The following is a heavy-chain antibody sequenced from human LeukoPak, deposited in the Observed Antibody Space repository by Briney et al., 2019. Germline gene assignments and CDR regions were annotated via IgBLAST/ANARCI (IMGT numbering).Heavy chain of an antibody. J-gene: IGHJ5*02. CDR2: IIPIFGTA. Sequence: ASVKVSCKASGGTFSSYAISWVRKAPGQGLEWMGGIIPIFGTANYAQKFQGRVTITADESTSTAYMELSSLRSEDTAVYYCARQPTTGTTSWFDPWGQGTLVTVSS. CDR3: ARQPTTGTTSWFDP. D-gene: IGHD1-1*01. CDR1: GGTFSSYA. V-gene: IGHV1-69*13.